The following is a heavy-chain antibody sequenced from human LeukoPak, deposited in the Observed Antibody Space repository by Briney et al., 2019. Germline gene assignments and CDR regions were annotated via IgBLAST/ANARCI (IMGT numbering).Heavy chain of an antibody. J-gene: IGHJ4*02. Sequence: GGSLRLSCADSQFTFNGSWMNWVRQAPGKGLEWVANIDPTGSQKRYVDSVRGRFTISKGNPGASLYLDMHSLRAEDTAIYYCAIWTSGNYWGQGTLVTVSS. CDR1: QFTFNGSW. D-gene: IGHD1-1*01. CDR3: AIWTSGNY. CDR2: IDPTGSQK. V-gene: IGHV3-7*01.